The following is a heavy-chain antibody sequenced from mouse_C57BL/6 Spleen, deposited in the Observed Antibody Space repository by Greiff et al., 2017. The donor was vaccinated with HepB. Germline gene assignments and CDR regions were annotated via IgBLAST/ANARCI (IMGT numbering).Heavy chain of an antibody. D-gene: IGHD2-3*01. Sequence: EVKLMESEGGLVQPGRSMKLSCTASGFTFSDYYMAWVRQVPEKGLEWVANINYDGSSTYYLDSLKSRFIISRDNAKNILYLQMSSLKSEDTATYYCARDSRDGYYGGYFDVWGTGTTVTVSS. CDR1: GFTFSDYY. J-gene: IGHJ1*03. CDR2: INYDGSST. CDR3: ARDSRDGYYGGYFDV. V-gene: IGHV5-16*01.